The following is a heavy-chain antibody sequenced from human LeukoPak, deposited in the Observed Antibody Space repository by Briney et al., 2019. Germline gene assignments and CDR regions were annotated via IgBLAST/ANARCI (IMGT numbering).Heavy chain of an antibody. D-gene: IGHD2-2*01. Sequence: PGGSLRLSCAASGFTFSSYSMNWVRQAPGKGLEWVSSISSSSSYIYYADSVKGRFTISRDNAKNSLYLQMNSLRARDTAVYYCARDACSSTSCYVDYWGQGTLVTVSS. CDR2: ISSSSSYI. CDR3: ARDACSSTSCYVDY. CDR1: GFTFSSYS. J-gene: IGHJ4*02. V-gene: IGHV3-21*01.